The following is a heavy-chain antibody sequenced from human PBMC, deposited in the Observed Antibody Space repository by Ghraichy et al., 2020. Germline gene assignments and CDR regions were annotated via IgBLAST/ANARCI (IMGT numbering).Heavy chain of an antibody. D-gene: IGHD2-8*01. CDR2: IYNSGST. CDR3: ARRGLGVYYVNY. Sequence: SETLSLTCSVSGGSIGNHYWSWIRQPPGKGLEWIGNIYNSGSTNYNPSLKSRVTISVDTSKNEFSLKLSSVTAADTAVYYCARRGLGVYYVNYWGQGTLGTVSS. CDR1: GGSIGNHY. V-gene: IGHV4-59*11. J-gene: IGHJ4*02.